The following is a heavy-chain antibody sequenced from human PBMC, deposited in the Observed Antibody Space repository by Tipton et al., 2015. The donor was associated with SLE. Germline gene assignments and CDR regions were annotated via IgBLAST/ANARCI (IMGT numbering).Heavy chain of an antibody. D-gene: IGHD4-11*01. J-gene: IGHJ2*01. Sequence: TLSLTCTVSGGSVSSSSKYWAWIRQPPGKGLEWIGSIYYTWTTTYYNSFLKSRVTMSVDTSKNHFSLKLISVTAADTAVYYCAREFLNPVTTVHYYFDLWGRGTLVTVSS. V-gene: IGHV4-39*07. CDR3: AREFLNPVTTVHYYFDL. CDR1: GGSVSSSSKY. CDR2: IYYTWTTT.